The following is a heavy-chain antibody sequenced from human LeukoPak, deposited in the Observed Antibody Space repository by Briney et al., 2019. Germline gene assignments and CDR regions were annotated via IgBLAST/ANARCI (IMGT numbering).Heavy chain of an antibody. Sequence: SETLSLTCAVYGGSFSGYYWSWIRQPPGKGLEWIGEINHSGSTNYNPSLKSRVTISVDTSKNQFSLKLSSVTAADTAVYYCARDTYYYDSSVNKYYFAYGGKETLVTVSS. D-gene: IGHD3-22*01. J-gene: IGHJ4*02. CDR1: GGSFSGYY. CDR3: ARDTYYYDSSVNKYYFAY. V-gene: IGHV4-34*01. CDR2: INHSGST.